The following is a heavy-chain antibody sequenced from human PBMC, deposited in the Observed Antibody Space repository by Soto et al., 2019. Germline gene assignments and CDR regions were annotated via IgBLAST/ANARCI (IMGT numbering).Heavy chain of an antibody. V-gene: IGHV5-51*01. CDR2: IYPGDSDT. CDR1: GYSFTSFW. CDR3: AKYYGFWSGYSTPYYYYGMDV. J-gene: IGHJ6*02. Sequence: PXESLNISCKGSGYSFTSFWIGWVRQMPGKGLEGMGIIYPGDSDTRYSPSFQGQVTISADKSISTAYLQWSSLKASDTAMYYCAKYYGFWSGYSTPYYYYGMDVWGQGNTVTVSS. D-gene: IGHD3-3*01.